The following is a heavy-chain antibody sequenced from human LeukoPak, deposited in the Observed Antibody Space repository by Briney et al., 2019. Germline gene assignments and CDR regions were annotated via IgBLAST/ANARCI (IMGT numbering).Heavy chain of an antibody. CDR1: GGSISSYH. CDR2: IYYSGST. D-gene: IGHD3-22*01. J-gene: IGHJ1*01. Sequence: SETLSPTCTVSGGSISSYHWSWIRQPPGKGLEWIGYIYYSGSTNYNPSLKSRVTISVDTSKNQFSLKLSSVTAADTAVYYCARSSLRTQNSAYYYDSSGYNRYFQHWGQGTLVTVSS. V-gene: IGHV4-59*01. CDR3: ARSSLRTQNSAYYYDSSGYNRYFQH.